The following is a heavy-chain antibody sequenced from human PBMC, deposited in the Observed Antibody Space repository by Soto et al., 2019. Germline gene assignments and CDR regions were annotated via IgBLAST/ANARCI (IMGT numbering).Heavy chain of an antibody. J-gene: IGHJ5*02. CDR3: ARESCSGSYLCWFDP. CDR2: INHSGST. CDR1: GGSFSGYY. V-gene: IGHV4-34*01. D-gene: IGHD1-26*01. Sequence: SETLSLTCAVYGGSFSGYYWSWIRQPPGKGLEWIGEINHSGSTNYNPSLKSRVTISVDTSKNQFSLKLSSVTAADTAVYYCARESCSGSYLCWFDPWGQGTLVTVSS.